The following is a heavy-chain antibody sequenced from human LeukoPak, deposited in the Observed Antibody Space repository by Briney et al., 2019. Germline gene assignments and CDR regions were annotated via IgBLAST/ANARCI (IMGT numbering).Heavy chain of an antibody. D-gene: IGHD3-3*01. CDR2: IYPGDSDT. CDR1: GYSFTTFW. CDR3: VRLANFWSGFKD. Sequence: GESLNISCKGSGYSFTTFWLGWVRQMPGKGLEWMGIIYPGDSDTRYSPSFQDQVTISADKSISTAYMQWSSLKASDTAMYYCVRLANFWSGFKDWGQGTLVTVSS. J-gene: IGHJ4*02. V-gene: IGHV5-51*01.